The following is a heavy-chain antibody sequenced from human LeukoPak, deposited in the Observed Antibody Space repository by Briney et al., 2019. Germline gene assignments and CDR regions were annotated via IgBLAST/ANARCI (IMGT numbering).Heavy chain of an antibody. J-gene: IGHJ4*02. V-gene: IGHV1-2*06. D-gene: IGHD3-16*02. CDR3: ARDGGGITFGGVIVRPDY. CDR2: INPNSGGT. Sequence: ASVKVSCKASGYTFTGYYMHWVRQAPGQGLEWMGRINPNSGGTNYAQKFQGRVTMTRDTSISTAYMELGRLRSDDTAMYYCARDGGGITFGGVIVRPDYWGQGTLVTVSS. CDR1: GYTFTGYY.